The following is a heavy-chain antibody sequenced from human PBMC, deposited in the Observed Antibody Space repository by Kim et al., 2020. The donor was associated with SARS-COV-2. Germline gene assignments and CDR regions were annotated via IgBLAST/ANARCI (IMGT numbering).Heavy chain of an antibody. J-gene: IGHJ5*02. CDR3: AREWEGPSGILGFDP. CDR2: ISAYNGNT. Sequence: ASVKVSCKASGYTFTSYGISWVRQAPGQGLEWMGWISAYNGNTNYAQKLQGRVTMTTDTSTSTAYMELRSLRSDDTAVYYCAREWEGPSGILGFDPWGQGTLVTVSS. D-gene: IGHD1-26*01. V-gene: IGHV1-18*01. CDR1: GYTFTSYG.